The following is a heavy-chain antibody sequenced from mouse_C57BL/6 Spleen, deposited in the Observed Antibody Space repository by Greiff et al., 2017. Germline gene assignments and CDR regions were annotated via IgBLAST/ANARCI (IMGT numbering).Heavy chain of an antibody. CDR1: GFNIKDDY. CDR3: TTERILRSYFDY. J-gene: IGHJ2*01. D-gene: IGHD1-1*01. Sequence: VQLQQSGAELVRPGASVKLSCTASGFNIKDDYMHWVKQRPEQGLEWIGWIDPENGDTEYAAKFQGKATITADTSSNTAYLQLSSLTSEDTAVYYCTTERILRSYFDYWGQGTTLTVSS. V-gene: IGHV14-4*01. CDR2: IDPENGDT.